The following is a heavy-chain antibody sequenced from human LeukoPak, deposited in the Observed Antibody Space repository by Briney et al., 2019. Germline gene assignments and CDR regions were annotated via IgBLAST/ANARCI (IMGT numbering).Heavy chain of an antibody. J-gene: IGHJ4*02. V-gene: IGHV3-23*01. CDR2: ISGSGGSR. CDR1: GFTFSSYA. Sequence: GGSLRLSCAASGFTFSSYAMSWVRQAPGKGLEWVSAISGSGGSRYYAYSVKGRFTIASDNSKNTLYLQINVLRADDAAVYYCAKGTGDIVVVVGLAYWGQGTLVTVSS. CDR3: AKGTGDIVVVVGLAY. D-gene: IGHD2-2*01.